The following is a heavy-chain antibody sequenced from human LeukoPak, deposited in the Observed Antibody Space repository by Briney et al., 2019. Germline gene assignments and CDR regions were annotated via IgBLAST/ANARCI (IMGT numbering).Heavy chain of an antibody. Sequence: PGGSLRLSCAASGFIFSNYWMNWGRQAPGKGLEWVATIKQDGSEIYYVDSVKGRFTISRDNAKNSLYLQMNSLRAEDTAVYYCTREGMGTTFSAWFDPWGQGTLVTVPS. CDR2: IKQDGSEI. CDR3: TREGMGTTFSAWFDP. CDR1: GFIFSNYW. J-gene: IGHJ5*02. V-gene: IGHV3-7*01. D-gene: IGHD1-7*01.